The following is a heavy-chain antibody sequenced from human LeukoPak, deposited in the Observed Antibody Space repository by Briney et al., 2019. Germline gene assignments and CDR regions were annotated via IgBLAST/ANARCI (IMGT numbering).Heavy chain of an antibody. Sequence: SGTLSLTCAVSGGSISSSNWWSWVRQPPGKGLEWIGEIYHSGSTNYNPSLKSRVTISVDTSKNQFSLKLSSVTAADTAVYYCARRFLAAAAFFDYWGQGTLVTVSS. CDR3: ARRFLAAAAFFDY. J-gene: IGHJ4*02. V-gene: IGHV4-4*02. D-gene: IGHD6-13*01. CDR2: IYHSGST. CDR1: GGSISSSNW.